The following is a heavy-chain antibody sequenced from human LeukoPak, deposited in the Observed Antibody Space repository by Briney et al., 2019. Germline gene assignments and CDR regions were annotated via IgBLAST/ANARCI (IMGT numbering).Heavy chain of an antibody. Sequence: ASVKVSCKASGYTLTGYYMHWVRQAPGQGLEWMGWINPNSGGTNYAQKFQGRVTMTRDTSISTAYMELSRLRSDDTAVYYCARIFSSGWYLFYWGQGTLVTVSS. J-gene: IGHJ4*02. D-gene: IGHD6-19*01. CDR2: INPNSGGT. CDR1: GYTLTGYY. CDR3: ARIFSSGWYLFY. V-gene: IGHV1-2*02.